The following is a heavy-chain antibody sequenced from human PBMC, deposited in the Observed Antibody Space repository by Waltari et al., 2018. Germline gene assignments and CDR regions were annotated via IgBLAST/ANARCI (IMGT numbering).Heavy chain of an antibody. CDR2: IYYTGST. J-gene: IGHJ5*02. CDR1: GGSISGFS. Sequence: QVQLQESGPSLLKPSETLSLMCTVSGGSISGFSWSWVRQPPGKGLDWIGYIYYTGSTKFNPSLTSRVTMSVDTSKNQFSLKLSSVTAADTAFYYCARGGGGDWEWFDPWGQGTLVTVSS. CDR3: ARGGGGDWEWFDP. D-gene: IGHD2-21*02. V-gene: IGHV4-59*01.